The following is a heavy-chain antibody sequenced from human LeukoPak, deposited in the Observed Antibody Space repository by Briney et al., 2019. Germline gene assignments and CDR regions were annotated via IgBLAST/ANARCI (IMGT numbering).Heavy chain of an antibody. V-gene: IGHV3-7*03. D-gene: IGHD5-18*01. CDR3: VRYSAVSAPGPFDV. CDR2: IKQNGAEE. CDR1: GFIFKNFW. J-gene: IGHJ3*01. Sequence: GGSLRLSCVASGFIFKNFWMSWVRQAPGKRLEWVANIKQNGAEEYYLDSVRGRFAISRDQGKNSVYLQMNSLRVEDTAIYYCVRYSAVSAPGPFDVWGQGILVTVSS.